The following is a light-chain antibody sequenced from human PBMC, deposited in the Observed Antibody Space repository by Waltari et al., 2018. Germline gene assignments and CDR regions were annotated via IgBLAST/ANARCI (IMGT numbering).Light chain of an antibody. J-gene: IGLJ2*01. V-gene: IGLV2-14*03. CDR1: SVVVAGFNY. Sequence: QSALTQPPSVSGSPGQSIPISCTGTSVVVAGFNYFPWYQPHPTRAPNLIISDVNNRPSGVSNRFSGSKSGNTASLTISGLQAEDEADYYCSSFTASNTVLFGGGTKLTVL. CDR2: DVN. CDR3: SSFTASNTVL.